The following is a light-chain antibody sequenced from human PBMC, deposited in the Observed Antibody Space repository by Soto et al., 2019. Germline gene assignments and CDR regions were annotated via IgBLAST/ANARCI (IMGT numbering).Light chain of an antibody. CDR3: QPYNNWPLT. J-gene: IGKJ4*01. Sequence: VMTQSPATLSVSPGERATLSCRASQNVGGSVAWYQQKPGQAPRLLIYRASTRAAGIPARFSGSGSGTEFTLTISSLQSEDFAVYYCQPYNNWPLTFGGGTKVDIK. CDR1: QNVGGS. CDR2: RAS. V-gene: IGKV3-15*01.